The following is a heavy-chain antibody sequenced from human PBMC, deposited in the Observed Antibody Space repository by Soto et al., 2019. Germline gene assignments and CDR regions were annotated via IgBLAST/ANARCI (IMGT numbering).Heavy chain of an antibody. D-gene: IGHD6-19*01. Sequence: SENLFLNCAAYGGSLSGYFWSWIRQPPGKGLEWIGENNHSGSTNYNPSLKSRVTISVDTSKNQFSLKLSSVTAADTAVYYCARGRSGWLMPNYYHHDGMAVPGQGTTVTVSS. J-gene: IGHJ6*02. CDR3: ARGRSGWLMPNYYHHDGMAV. V-gene: IGHV4-34*01. CDR1: GGSLSGYF. CDR2: NNHSGST.